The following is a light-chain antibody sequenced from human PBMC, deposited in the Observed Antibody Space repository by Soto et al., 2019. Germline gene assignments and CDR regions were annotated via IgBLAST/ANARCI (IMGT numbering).Light chain of an antibody. CDR1: QSISSW. V-gene: IGKV1-5*01. CDR2: DAS. J-gene: IGKJ2*01. Sequence: DIQMTQSPSTLSASVGDRVTITCRASQSISSWLAWYQQKPGKAPKFLIYDASSLESGVPSRFSGSGSGTEFTLTISSLQPDDFATYYCQQYNSYPYTFGQGTKLEIK. CDR3: QQYNSYPYT.